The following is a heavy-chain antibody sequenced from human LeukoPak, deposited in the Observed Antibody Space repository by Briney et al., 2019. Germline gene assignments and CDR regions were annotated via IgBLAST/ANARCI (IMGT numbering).Heavy chain of an antibody. D-gene: IGHD1-26*01. CDR1: GFTASSNY. V-gene: IGHV3-66*03. CDR3: ARENSGSYYFDY. CDR2: ISGSGTIT. Sequence: GGSLRLSCAASGFTASSNYMSWVRQAPGKGLEWVSVISGSGTITYYADSVKGRFTISRDSSKNTLYLQMNSLRAEDTAVYYCARENSGSYYFDYWGQGTLVTVSS. J-gene: IGHJ4*02.